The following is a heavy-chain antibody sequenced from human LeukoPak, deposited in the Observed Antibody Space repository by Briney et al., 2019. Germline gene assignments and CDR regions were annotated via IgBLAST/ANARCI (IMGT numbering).Heavy chain of an antibody. Sequence: ASVKVSCKASGYTFTSYAMNWVRQAPGQGLEWMGWINTNTGNPTYAQGFTGRFVFSLDTSVSTAYLQISSLKAEDTAVYYCARTDITMVRGVMNYYYYYYMDVWGKGTTVTVSS. CDR1: GYTFTSYA. D-gene: IGHD3-10*01. CDR2: INTNTGNP. V-gene: IGHV7-4-1*02. CDR3: ARTDITMVRGVMNYYYYYYMDV. J-gene: IGHJ6*03.